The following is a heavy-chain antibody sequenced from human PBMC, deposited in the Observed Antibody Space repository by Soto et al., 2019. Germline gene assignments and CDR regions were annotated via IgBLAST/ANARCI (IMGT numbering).Heavy chain of an antibody. CDR1: GYTFTSYG. V-gene: IGHV1-18*01. CDR3: ARDLPDYDILTGEYYMDV. Sequence: GASVKVSCKASGYTFTSYGSSWVRQAPGQGLEWMGWISAYNGNTNYAQKLQGRVTMTTDTSTSTAYMELRSLRSDDTAVYYCARDLPDYDILTGEYYMDVWGKGTTVTVSS. J-gene: IGHJ6*03. CDR2: ISAYNGNT. D-gene: IGHD3-9*01.